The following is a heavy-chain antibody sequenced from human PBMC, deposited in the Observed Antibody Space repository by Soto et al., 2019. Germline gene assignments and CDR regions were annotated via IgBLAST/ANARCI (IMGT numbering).Heavy chain of an antibody. D-gene: IGHD3-10*01. CDR3: ARDREYYGSGSPNYYYYGMDV. V-gene: IGHV3-33*01. J-gene: IGHJ6*02. Sequence: QVQLVESGGGVVQPGRSLRLSCAASGFTFSSYGMHWVRQAPGKGLEWVAGIWYDGSNKYYADSVKGRFTISRDNSKNKLYLQMNSLRAEDTAVYYCARDREYYGSGSPNYYYYGMDVWGQGTTVTVSS. CDR2: IWYDGSNK. CDR1: GFTFSSYG.